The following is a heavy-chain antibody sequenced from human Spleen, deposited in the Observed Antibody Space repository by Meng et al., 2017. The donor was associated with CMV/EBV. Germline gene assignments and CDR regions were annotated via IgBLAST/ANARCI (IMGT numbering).Heavy chain of an antibody. J-gene: IGHJ4*02. Sequence: GSLRLSYSVSGGSISSSSYYWGWIRQPPGKGLEWIGSLYQSGSTFYNPSLESRVTISVDTSKNHFSLKLSSATAADTAVYYCATPRAGFASGWSFDYWGQGALVTVSS. V-gene: IGHV4-39*07. D-gene: IGHD6-19*01. CDR1: GGSISSSSYY. CDR3: ATPRAGFASGWSFDY. CDR2: LYQSGST.